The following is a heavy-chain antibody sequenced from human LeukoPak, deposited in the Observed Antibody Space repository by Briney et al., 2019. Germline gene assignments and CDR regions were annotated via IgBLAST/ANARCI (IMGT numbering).Heavy chain of an antibody. CDR1: GFTFSSYS. Sequence: PGGSLRLSCAASGFTFSSYSMNWVRQAPGKGLEWVSSISSSSGYIYYADSVKGRFTISRDNAKNSLFLQMNSLRAEDTAVYFCAKSTRAVMAMMDVWGKGTTVTVSS. CDR3: AKSTRAVMAMMDV. D-gene: IGHD3-16*01. J-gene: IGHJ6*04. CDR2: ISSSSGYI. V-gene: IGHV3-21*01.